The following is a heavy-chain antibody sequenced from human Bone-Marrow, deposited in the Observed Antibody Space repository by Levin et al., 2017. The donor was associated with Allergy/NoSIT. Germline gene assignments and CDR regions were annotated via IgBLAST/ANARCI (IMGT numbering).Heavy chain of an antibody. D-gene: IGHD5-12*01. CDR1: GFSVSSNF. V-gene: IGHV3-53*01. Sequence: VASVKVSCAASGFSVSSNFFNWVRQAPGKGLEWVSLIHPDGTTHYADSVKGRFTISRDNSKNTLYLQMNSLRADDTAVYYCAGGKGYLIDYWGQGILVTVSS. J-gene: IGHJ4*02. CDR2: IHPDGTT. CDR3: AGGKGYLIDY.